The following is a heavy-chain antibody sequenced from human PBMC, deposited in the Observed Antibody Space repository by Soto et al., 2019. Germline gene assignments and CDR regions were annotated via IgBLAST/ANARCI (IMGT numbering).Heavy chain of an antibody. V-gene: IGHV1-2*02. CDR3: ARSSSSSWYGRDYYYGMDV. D-gene: IGHD6-13*01. CDR2: INPNSGGT. CDR1: GYTFTGYY. J-gene: IGHJ6*02. Sequence: QVQLVQSGAEVKKPGASVKVSCKASGYTFTGYYMHWVRQAPGQGLEWMGWINPNSGGTNYAQKFQGRVNKTRDPSISTAYMELSRLRSDDTAVYYCARSSSSSWYGRDYYYGMDVWGQGTTVTVSS.